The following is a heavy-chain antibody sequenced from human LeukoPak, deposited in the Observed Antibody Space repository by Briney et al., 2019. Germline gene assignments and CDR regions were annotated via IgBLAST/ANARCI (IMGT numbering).Heavy chain of an antibody. V-gene: IGHV1-46*03. CDR2: INPSGGST. CDR1: GYTFTSYY. Sequence: GASVKVSCKASGYTFTSYYMHLVRQAPGQGLEWMGIINPSGGSTSYAQKFQVRVNMTRDTSTSTVYMELSSLRSEDTAVYYCARDPSCSSTSCYHDAFDIWGQGTMVTVSS. J-gene: IGHJ3*02. D-gene: IGHD2-2*01. CDR3: ARDPSCSSTSCYHDAFDI.